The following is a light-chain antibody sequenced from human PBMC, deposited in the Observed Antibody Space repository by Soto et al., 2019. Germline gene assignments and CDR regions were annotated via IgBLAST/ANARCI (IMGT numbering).Light chain of an antibody. CDR2: YDD. V-gene: IGLV1-36*01. CDR1: SYNIGNNA. Sequence: QSVLTQPPSVSEAPRQRVTISCSGSSYNIGNNAVNWYQQLPGKAPKLLIYYDDLLPSGVSDRFSGSKSGTSASLAISGLQSEDEADYYCAAWDDSLKGLVFGGGTQLTVL. CDR3: AAWDDSLKGLV. J-gene: IGLJ2*01.